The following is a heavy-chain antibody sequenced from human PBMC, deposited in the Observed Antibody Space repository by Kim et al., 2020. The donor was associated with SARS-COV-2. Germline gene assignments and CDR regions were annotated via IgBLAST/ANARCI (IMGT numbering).Heavy chain of an antibody. CDR1: GFTFSSYE. Sequence: GGSLRLSCAASGFTFSSYEMNWVRQAPGKGLEWVSYISSSGSTIYYADSVKGRFTISRDNAKNSLYLQMNSLRAEDTAVYYCAREVIAAAREGWFDPWGQGTLVTVSS. CDR2: ISSSGSTI. V-gene: IGHV3-48*03. CDR3: AREVIAAAREGWFDP. D-gene: IGHD6-13*01. J-gene: IGHJ5*02.